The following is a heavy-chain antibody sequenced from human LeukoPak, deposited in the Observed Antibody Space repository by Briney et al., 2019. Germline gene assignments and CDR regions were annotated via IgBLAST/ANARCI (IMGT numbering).Heavy chain of an antibody. Sequence: GGSLRLSCVASRLIVSNNYMSWVRQAPGKGLEWVSVLYNAGSTYYADSVKGRFTISRDNSKNTLYLQMYSLRAEDTAVYYCASLKGLFDYFDYWGQGILVTVYS. CDR1: RLIVSNNY. D-gene: IGHD3-22*01. J-gene: IGHJ4*02. CDR3: ASLKGLFDYFDY. CDR2: LYNAGST. V-gene: IGHV3-53*01.